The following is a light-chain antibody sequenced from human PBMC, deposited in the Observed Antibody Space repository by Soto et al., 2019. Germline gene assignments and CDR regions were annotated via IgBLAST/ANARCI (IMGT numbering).Light chain of an antibody. CDR1: SSDVGGYNY. J-gene: IGLJ1*01. V-gene: IGLV2-14*01. Sequence: QSALTQPASVSGSPGQSITISCTGTSSDVGGYNYVSWYQLHPGKAPKLIIYEVSNRPSGVSNRFSGSKSGNTASLTISGLQAEDEADYYCSSYTSIGTLDLFGTGTKVTVL. CDR3: SSYTSIGTLDL. CDR2: EVS.